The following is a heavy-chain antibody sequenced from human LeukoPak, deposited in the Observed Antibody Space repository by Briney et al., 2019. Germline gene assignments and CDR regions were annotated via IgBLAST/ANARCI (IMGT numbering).Heavy chain of an antibody. Sequence: GGSLRLSCAASGFTFSNAWMSWVRQAPGKGLEWVGRIKSKTDGATTDYAAPVKGRFTISRDESKNTLYLQMNSLKIEDTAVYYCSLVEWLLYGRYYFDRWGQGTLVTVSS. CDR2: IKSKTDGATT. J-gene: IGHJ4*02. CDR1: GFTFSNAW. D-gene: IGHD3-3*01. CDR3: SLVEWLLYGRYYFDR. V-gene: IGHV3-15*01.